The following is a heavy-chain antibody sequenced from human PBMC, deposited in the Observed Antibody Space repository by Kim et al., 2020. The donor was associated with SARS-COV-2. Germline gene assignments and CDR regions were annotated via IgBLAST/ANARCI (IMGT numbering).Heavy chain of an antibody. D-gene: IGHD3-10*02. CDR3: ARRIFGDLLFDK. Sequence: SETLSLTCTVSGGYISNDNYFWGWIRQPPGKGLEWIGSVYHTGPTYENPSLRSRLTISLDTSKNQFSLRLSSVTATDTAVYYCARRIFGDLLFDKWGQGTLVTVSS. CDR1: GGYISNDNYF. V-gene: IGHV4-39*01. J-gene: IGHJ4*02. CDR2: VYHTGPT.